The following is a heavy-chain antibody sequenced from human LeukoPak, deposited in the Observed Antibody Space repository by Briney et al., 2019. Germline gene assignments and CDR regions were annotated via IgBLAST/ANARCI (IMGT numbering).Heavy chain of an antibody. CDR3: ARVVREGSYCDFWSGLDY. V-gene: IGHV3-20*04. CDR2: INWNGGST. D-gene: IGHD3-3*01. J-gene: IGHJ4*02. Sequence: PPGPYLRLSCAASGLTFVDYGMGSVRPAPGEGLEWVSGINWNGGSTCYADSVKGRFTISIDNAKNSLYLKMNSLRAEDTALYYCARVVREGSYCDFWSGLDYWGQGTLVTVSS. CDR1: GLTFVDYG.